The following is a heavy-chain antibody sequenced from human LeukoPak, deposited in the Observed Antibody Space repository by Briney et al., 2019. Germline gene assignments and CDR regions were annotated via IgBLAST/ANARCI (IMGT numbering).Heavy chain of an antibody. CDR1: GGSISGYY. CDR3: ARTSTIFGAVISYYFDY. Sequence: PSETLSLTCTVSGGSISGYYWSWIRQPAGKGLEWIGRIYSSGNTNYHPSLKSRVTISIDTSKNQVSLKLTSVTAADTAVYYCARTSTIFGAVISYYFDYWGQGTLVTVSS. J-gene: IGHJ4*02. V-gene: IGHV4-4*07. D-gene: IGHD3-3*01. CDR2: IYSSGNT.